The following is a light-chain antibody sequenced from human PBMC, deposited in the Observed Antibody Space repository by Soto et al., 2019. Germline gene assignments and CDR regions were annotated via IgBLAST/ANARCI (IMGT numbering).Light chain of an antibody. J-gene: IGKJ2*01. CDR1: QSVSSN. CDR3: QQYNKWPYT. CDR2: GAS. Sequence: EIVMTQSPATLSVSPGERATLSCRASQSVSSNLGWYQQKPGQAPRLLIYGASTRATGIPARFSGSGSGTVCTLTSSLLQSEYFAFYYCQQYNKWPYTFGQGTKLEIK. V-gene: IGKV3-15*01.